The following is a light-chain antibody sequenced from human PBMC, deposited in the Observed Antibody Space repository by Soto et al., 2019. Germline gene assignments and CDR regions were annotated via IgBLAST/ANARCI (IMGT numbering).Light chain of an antibody. CDR2: EVS. CDR1: SSDVGGYNY. V-gene: IGLV2-14*01. J-gene: IGLJ1*01. CDR3: SSYTSSSTLYV. Sequence: QSALTQPASVSGSPGQSFTISCTGTSSDVGGYNYVSWYQQHPGKAPKLMIYEVSNRPSGVSNRFSGSKSGNTASLTISGLQAEDEADYYCSSYTSSSTLYVFGTGTQLTVL.